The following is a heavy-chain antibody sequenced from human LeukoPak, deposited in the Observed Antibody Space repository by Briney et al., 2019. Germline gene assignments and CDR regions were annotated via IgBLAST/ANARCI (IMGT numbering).Heavy chain of an antibody. CDR1: GGSISSYY. Sequence: PSETLSLTCTVSGGSISSYYWSWIRQHPGKGLEWIGYIYYSGSTYYNPSLKSRVTISVDTSKNQFSLKLSSVTAADTAVYYCAKNERLNWFDPWGQGTLVTVSS. CDR3: AKNERLNWFDP. V-gene: IGHV4-59*06. J-gene: IGHJ5*02. CDR2: IYYSGST.